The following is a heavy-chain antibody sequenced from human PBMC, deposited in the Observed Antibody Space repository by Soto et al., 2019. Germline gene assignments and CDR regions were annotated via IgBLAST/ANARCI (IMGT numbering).Heavy chain of an antibody. J-gene: IGHJ4*02. D-gene: IGHD4-17*01. CDR1: GGTFSTFG. V-gene: IGHV1-69*13. Sequence: SVKVSCKASGGTFSTFGISWVRQAPGQGLEWMGGIIPFFGTARYSQKFEDRITITADETTNTVYMDLRSLTSEDTAIYYCAKSAPMDAGDKYYYDFWGQGALVTVSS. CDR3: AKSAPMDAGDKYYYDF. CDR2: IIPFFGTA.